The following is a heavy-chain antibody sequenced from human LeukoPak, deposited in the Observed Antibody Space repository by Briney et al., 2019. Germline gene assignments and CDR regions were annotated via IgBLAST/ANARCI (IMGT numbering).Heavy chain of an antibody. CDR3: GIFMDVVPGSMS. CDR2: ISHGGIT. CDR1: DGSLINYY. Sequence: SETLSLTCGVYDGSLINYYCHWIRQAPGKGLEWIGEISHGGITKHNPSLKSRVTMSQDTSKRQFSLKMNSMTAADTGVYYCGIFMDVVPGSMSWGLGTLVTASS. D-gene: IGHD2-2*01. J-gene: IGHJ4*02. V-gene: IGHV4-34*01.